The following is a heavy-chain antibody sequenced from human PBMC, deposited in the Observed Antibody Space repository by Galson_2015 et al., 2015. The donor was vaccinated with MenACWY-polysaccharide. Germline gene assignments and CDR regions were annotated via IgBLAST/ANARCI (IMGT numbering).Heavy chain of an antibody. CDR1: GFTFSNAW. J-gene: IGHJ3*02. D-gene: IGHD3-16*02. CDR2: IKSKTDGGTT. CDR3: TNTVLIGVDPYDSVWESYRIGEDDAFDS. Sequence: SLRLSCAASGFTFSNAWMSWVRQAPGKGLEWVGRIKSKTDGGTTDYAAPVKGRFTISRDDSKNTLYLQMNSLKTEDTAVYYCTNTVLIGVDPYDSVWESYRIGEDDAFDSWGQGTMVTVSS. V-gene: IGHV3-15*01.